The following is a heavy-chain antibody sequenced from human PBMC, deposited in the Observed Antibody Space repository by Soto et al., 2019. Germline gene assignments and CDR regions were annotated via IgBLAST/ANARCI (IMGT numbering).Heavy chain of an antibody. CDR2: ISPFTGDT. Sequence: VKVFCKASGYTFSNYGINWVRQAPGQGLEWMGWISPFTGDTHYTQSLQGRVTMTTDTSTSTAYMELRSLRSADTAVYYCARSCSGGSCHSAYWGQGTLVTVSS. V-gene: IGHV1-18*04. CDR1: GYTFSNYG. J-gene: IGHJ4*02. D-gene: IGHD2-15*01. CDR3: ARSCSGGSCHSAY.